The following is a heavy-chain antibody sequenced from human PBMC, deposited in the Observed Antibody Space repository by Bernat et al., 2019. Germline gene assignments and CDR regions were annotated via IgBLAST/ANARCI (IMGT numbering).Heavy chain of an antibody. D-gene: IGHD4-23*01. CDR1: GFTFSSYG. J-gene: IGHJ4*02. V-gene: IGHV3-7*03. Sequence: VQLVESGGGVVQPGRSLRLSCAASGFTFSSYGMHWVRQAPVKGREWVASIKPDGGEKCYMDSVKGRFTISRDNAENSLYLQMDSLRGEDTAVYYCARQLIYGGNAFFDYWGQGILVTVSS. CDR3: ARQLIYGGNAFFDY. CDR2: IKPDGGEK.